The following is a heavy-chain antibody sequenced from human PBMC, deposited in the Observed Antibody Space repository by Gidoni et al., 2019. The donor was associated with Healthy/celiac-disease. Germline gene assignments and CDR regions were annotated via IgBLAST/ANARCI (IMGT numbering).Heavy chain of an antibody. Sequence: QLQLQESGPGLVKPSETLSLTCTVSGGSISSSSYYWGWIRQPPGKGLEWIGSIYYSGSTYYNPSLKSRVTISVDTSKNQFSLKLSSVTAADTAVYYCARGLVSSGYPRDGYYFDYWGQGTLVTVSS. CDR2: IYYSGST. V-gene: IGHV4-39*01. CDR1: GGSISSSSYY. D-gene: IGHD3-22*01. J-gene: IGHJ4*02. CDR3: ARGLVSSGYPRDGYYFDY.